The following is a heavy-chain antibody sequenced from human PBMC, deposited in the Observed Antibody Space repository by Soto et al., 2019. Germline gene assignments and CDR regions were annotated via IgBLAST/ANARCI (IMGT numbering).Heavy chain of an antibody. V-gene: IGHV3-73*02. CDR2: IRSKANSYAT. J-gene: IGHJ6*02. D-gene: IGHD1-26*01. CDR3: TRALLVGATPPYYCCGMDV. Sequence: EVQLVESGGGLVQPGGSLKLSCAASGFTFSGSAMHWVRQASGKGLEWVGRIRSKANSYATAYAASVKGRFTISRDDSKNTAYLQMNSLKTEDTAVYYCTRALLVGATPPYYCCGMDVWGQGTTVTVSS. CDR1: GFTFSGSA.